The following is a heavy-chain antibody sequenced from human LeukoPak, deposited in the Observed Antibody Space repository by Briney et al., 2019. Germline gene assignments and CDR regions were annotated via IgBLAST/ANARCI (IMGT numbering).Heavy chain of an antibody. V-gene: IGHV4-39*07. J-gene: IGHJ3*01. Sequence: SSETLSLTCTVSDGSISSSGYYWGWIRQPPGKGLEWIGSIYYSGSTYYNPSLKSRITISGDTSKNQFSLKLSSVTAADTALYYCARGGRSSGSGRVAFDVWGQGTMVAVSS. D-gene: IGHD6-13*01. CDR2: IYYSGST. CDR1: DGSISSSGYY. CDR3: ARGGRSSGSGRVAFDV.